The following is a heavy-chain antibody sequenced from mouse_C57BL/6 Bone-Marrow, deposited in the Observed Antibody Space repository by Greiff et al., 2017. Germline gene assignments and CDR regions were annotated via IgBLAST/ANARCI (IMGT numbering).Heavy chain of an antibody. CDR1: GYTFTSYW. D-gene: IGHD1-1*01. J-gene: IGHJ3*01. V-gene: IGHV1-64*01. Sequence: QVQLQQPGAELVKPGASVKLSCKASGYTFTSYWMHWVKQRPGQGLEWIGMIHPNSGSTNYNEKFKSKATLTVDKSTSTAYMQLSSLTSEDSAVYYCASPRYYCGISWFASRGQGALVTVSA. CDR3: ASPRYYCGISWFAS. CDR2: IHPNSGST.